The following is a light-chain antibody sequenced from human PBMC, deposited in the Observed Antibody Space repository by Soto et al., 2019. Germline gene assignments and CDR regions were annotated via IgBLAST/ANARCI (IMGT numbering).Light chain of an antibody. CDR2: GAT. CDR1: QSVSSNY. V-gene: IGKV3-20*01. CDR3: QQYNRSLYT. J-gene: IGKJ2*01. Sequence: EIVLTQSPATLSLSPGERATLSCRASQSVSSNYLAWYQQKPGQAPRFLIYGATSRAIGIPDRFSGSGSGTDFSLTISRLAPEDFAVYYCQQYNRSLYTFGQGTKLEIK.